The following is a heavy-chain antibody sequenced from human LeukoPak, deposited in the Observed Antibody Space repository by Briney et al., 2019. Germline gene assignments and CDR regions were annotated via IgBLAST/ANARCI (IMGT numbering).Heavy chain of an antibody. J-gene: IGHJ3*02. V-gene: IGHV3-7*01. CDR1: GFTFSSYW. CDR2: IKEDGSEK. CDR3: AKDHVLRFLEWPWDAFDI. Sequence: PGGSLRLSCAASGFTFSSYWMSWVRQAPGKGLEWVANIKEDGSEKYYMDSVKGRFTISRDNAKNSLYLQMSSLRAEDTAVYYCAKDHVLRFLEWPWDAFDIWGQGTVVTVSS. D-gene: IGHD3-3*01.